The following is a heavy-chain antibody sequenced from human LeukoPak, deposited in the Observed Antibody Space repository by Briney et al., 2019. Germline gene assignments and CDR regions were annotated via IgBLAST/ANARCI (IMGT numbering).Heavy chain of an antibody. V-gene: IGHV4-4*07. J-gene: IGHJ4*02. CDR1: GGSISSYY. Sequence: SETLSLTCTVSGGSISSYYWSWIRQPAGKGLEWIGRIYTSGSTNYNPSLKSRVTMSVDTSKNQSSLKLTSVTAADTAVYYCARPGGYGSGSYYNGVDYWGQGTLVTVSS. CDR3: ARPGGYGSGSYYNGVDY. D-gene: IGHD3-10*01. CDR2: IYTSGST.